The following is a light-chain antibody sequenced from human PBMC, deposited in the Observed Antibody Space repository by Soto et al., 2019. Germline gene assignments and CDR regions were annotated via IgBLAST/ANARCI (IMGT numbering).Light chain of an antibody. J-gene: IGKJ4*01. V-gene: IGKV1-5*01. CDR3: QHYHSQSIT. CDR1: ENIFKF. CDR2: AAS. Sequence: DILLIQSPATLSASVGDRITITCRASENIFKFLAWYQQRSGSAPNLLIYAASVLERGVPSRFSGSGSGTEFTLPIDNLQPNDSATYFCQHYHSQSITFGGGTQVDVK.